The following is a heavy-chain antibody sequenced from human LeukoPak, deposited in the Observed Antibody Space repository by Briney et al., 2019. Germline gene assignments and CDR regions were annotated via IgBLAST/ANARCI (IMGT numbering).Heavy chain of an antibody. Sequence: GGSLRLSCAASGFTFSNFWMSWVRQAPGKGLEWVSYISSSGSTIYYADSVKGRFTISRDNAKNSLYLQMNSLRAEDTAVYYCARGDYYDSSVYDYWGQGTLVTVSS. J-gene: IGHJ4*02. CDR3: ARGDYYDSSVYDY. CDR2: ISSSGSTI. CDR1: GFTFSNFW. D-gene: IGHD3-22*01. V-gene: IGHV3-11*01.